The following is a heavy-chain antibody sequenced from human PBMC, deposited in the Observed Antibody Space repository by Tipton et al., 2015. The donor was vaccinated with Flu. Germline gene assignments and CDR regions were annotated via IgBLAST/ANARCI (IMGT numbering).Heavy chain of an antibody. CDR1: GYSISSGFY. CDR3: ARGDGYNFDY. D-gene: IGHD5-24*01. J-gene: IGHJ4*02. CDR2: IYHSGST. V-gene: IGHV4-38-2*02. Sequence: TLSLTCTVSGYSISSGFYWGWIRQPPGKGLEWIGNIYHSGSTFYNPSLMSRVTISVDTSKNQSSLKLSSVTAADTAVYYCARGDGYNFDYWGQGTLVTVSS.